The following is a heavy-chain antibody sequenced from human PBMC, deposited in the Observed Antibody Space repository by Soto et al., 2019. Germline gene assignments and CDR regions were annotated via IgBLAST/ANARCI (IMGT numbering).Heavy chain of an antibody. CDR2: ISSNGTTI. D-gene: IGHD6-13*01. J-gene: IGHJ4*02. V-gene: IGHV3-48*03. CDR3: VRFGGAAAGPGDY. CDR1: EFTFRSYE. Sequence: GGSLRLSCVASEFTFRSYEMNWVRQAPGKGLEWVSYISSNGTTIYYTDSVKGRFTISRDNAKKSLYLQMNSLRAEDTAVYYCVRFGGAAAGPGDYWGQGTLVTVSS.